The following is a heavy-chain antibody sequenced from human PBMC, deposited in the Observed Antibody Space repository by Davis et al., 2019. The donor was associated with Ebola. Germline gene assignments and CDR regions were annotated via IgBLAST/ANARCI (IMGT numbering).Heavy chain of an antibody. CDR2: VKSDGSST. CDR3: ARAPANWGGRLDY. J-gene: IGHJ4*02. D-gene: IGHD7-27*01. Sequence: PGGSLRLSCAASGFTFSSYYMHWVRQAPGKGLVWVSRVKSDGSSTSYADSVKGRFTISRDNAKDTLFLQMNGLRAEDTALYYCARAPANWGGRLDYWGQGTLVTVSS. CDR1: GFTFSSYY. V-gene: IGHV3-74*01.